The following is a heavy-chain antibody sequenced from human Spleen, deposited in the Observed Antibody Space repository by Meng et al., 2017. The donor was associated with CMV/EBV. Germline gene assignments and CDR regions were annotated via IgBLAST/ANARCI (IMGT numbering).Heavy chain of an antibody. CDR1: IHW. J-gene: IGHJ4*02. V-gene: IGHV5-51*01. CDR3: ARIERRRILKYCGSDCSTTDY. Sequence: IHWIAWVRQMPGKGLEWMGIIYPADSDTRYSPSFQGQVTISVDKSITTAYLQWNSLKAADTAVYYCARIERRRILKYCGSDCSTTDYWGQGTLVTVSS. CDR2: IYPADSDT. D-gene: IGHD2-21*02.